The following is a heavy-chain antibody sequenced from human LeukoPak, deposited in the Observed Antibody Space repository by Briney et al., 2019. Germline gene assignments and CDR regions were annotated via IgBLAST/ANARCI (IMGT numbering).Heavy chain of an antibody. D-gene: IGHD2-2*01. CDR2: IYYSGST. V-gene: IGHV4-59*01. Sequence: PSETLSHTCTVSGGSISSYYWSWIRQPPGKGLEWIGYIYYSGSTNYNPSRKSRVTISVDTSKNQFSLKLSSVTAADTAVYYCARAFPYCSSTSCYSWFDPWGQGTLVTVSS. CDR3: ARAFPYCSSTSCYSWFDP. CDR1: GGSISSYY. J-gene: IGHJ5*02.